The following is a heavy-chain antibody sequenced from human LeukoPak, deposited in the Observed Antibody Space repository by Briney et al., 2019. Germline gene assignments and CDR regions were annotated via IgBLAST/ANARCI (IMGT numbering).Heavy chain of an antibody. CDR2: IYWNDDK. Sequence: SGPTLVKPTQSLTLTCTFSGFSLSTSGVGVGWIRQPPGKALEWLALIYWNDDKRYSPSLRSRLTITKDTSKNQVVLTMTNMDPVDTATYYCAHALAVRGVILFDPWGQGTLVTVSS. CDR1: GFSLSTSGVG. D-gene: IGHD3-10*01. V-gene: IGHV2-5*01. CDR3: AHALAVRGVILFDP. J-gene: IGHJ5*02.